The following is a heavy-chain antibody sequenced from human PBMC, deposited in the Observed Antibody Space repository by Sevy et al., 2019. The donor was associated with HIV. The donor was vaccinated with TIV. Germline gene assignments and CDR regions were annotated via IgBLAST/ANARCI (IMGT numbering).Heavy chain of an antibody. CDR2: ISYDGSNK. D-gene: IGHD3-22*01. J-gene: IGHJ3*02. CDR1: GFTFSSYA. Sequence: GESLKISCAASGFTFSSYAMHWVRQAPGKGLEWVAVISYDGSNKYYADSVKGRFTISRDNSKNTLYLQMNSLRAEDTAVYYCARVAKNYYDSSGYYSHDAFDIWGQGTMVTVSS. V-gene: IGHV3-30-3*01. CDR3: ARVAKNYYDSSGYYSHDAFDI.